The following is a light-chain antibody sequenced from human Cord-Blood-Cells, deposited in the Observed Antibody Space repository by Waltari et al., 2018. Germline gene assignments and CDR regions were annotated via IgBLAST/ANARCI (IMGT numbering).Light chain of an antibody. CDR2: EGS. V-gene: IGLV2-23*01. J-gene: IGLJ1*01. CDR1: SSDVGGYNL. Sequence: QSALTQPASVSGSPGQSITISCTGTSSDVGGYNLVSWYQQHPGKAPKLMIYEGSKLPSGVSNRFSGSKSDNTASLTISGLQAEDEADYYCCSYAGSNYVFGTGTKVTVL. CDR3: CSYAGSNYV.